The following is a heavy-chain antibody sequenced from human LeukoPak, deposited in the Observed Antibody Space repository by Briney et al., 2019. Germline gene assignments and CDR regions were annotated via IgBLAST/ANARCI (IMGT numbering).Heavy chain of an antibody. D-gene: IGHD3-22*01. CDR3: ARKNYDSSGQSDY. Sequence: PGGSLRLSCAASGFTVIDNYMTWVSQAPGKGLAWVAVIYSGGATYYADSVKGRFTISRDSSKDTLYLQMNSLRPGDTAVYYCARKNYDSSGQSDYWGQGTLDTVSS. CDR1: GFTVIDNY. CDR2: IYSGGAT. J-gene: IGHJ4*02. V-gene: IGHV3-66*02.